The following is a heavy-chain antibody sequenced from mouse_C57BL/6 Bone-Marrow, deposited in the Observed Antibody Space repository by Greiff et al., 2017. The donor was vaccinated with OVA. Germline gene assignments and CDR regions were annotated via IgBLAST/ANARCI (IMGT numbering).Heavy chain of an antibody. J-gene: IGHJ4*01. CDR3: ARWRTTVVARDYAMDY. CDR2: INPSTGGT. V-gene: IGHV1-42*01. D-gene: IGHD1-1*01. CDR1: GYSFTGYY. Sequence: VQLKQSGPELVKPGASVKISCKASGYSFTGYYMNWVKQSPEKSLEWIGEINPSTGGTTYNQKFKAKATLTVDKSSSTAYMQLKSLTSEDSAVYYCARWRTTVVARDYAMDYWGQGTSVTVSS.